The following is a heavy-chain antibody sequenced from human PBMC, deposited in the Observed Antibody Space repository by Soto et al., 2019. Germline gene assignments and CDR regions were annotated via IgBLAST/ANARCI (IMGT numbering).Heavy chain of an antibody. CDR2: ISVSGGTT. V-gene: IGHV3-23*01. D-gene: IGHD2-21*02. CDR3: AKDIMTETFYYYGMDV. CDR1: GFTFSNYA. J-gene: IGHJ6*02. Sequence: GGSLRLSGAASGFTFSNYAMHWVRQAPGKGLEWVSTISVSGGTTYYADSVKGRFTISRDNSKSTLYLQMNSLRAEDTAVYYCAKDIMTETFYYYGMDVWGQGTTVTVSS.